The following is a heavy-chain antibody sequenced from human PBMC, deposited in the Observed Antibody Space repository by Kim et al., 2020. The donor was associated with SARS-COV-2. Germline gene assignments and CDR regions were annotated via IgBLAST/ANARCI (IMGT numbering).Heavy chain of an antibody. V-gene: IGHV3-48*02. J-gene: IGHJ4*02. CDR3: AREIGGFIAAAGT. D-gene: IGHD6-13*01. Sequence: YADSVKGRFTISRDNDKNSLYLQMNSLRDEDTAVYYCAREIGGFIAAAGTWGQGTLVTVSS.